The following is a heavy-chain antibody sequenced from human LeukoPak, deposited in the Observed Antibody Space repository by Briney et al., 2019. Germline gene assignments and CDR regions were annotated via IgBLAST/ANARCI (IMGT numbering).Heavy chain of an antibody. J-gene: IGHJ3*02. V-gene: IGHV1-69*05. CDR1: GGTFSSYA. CDR3: AREKSNDAFDI. CDR2: IIPIFGTA. Sequence: GASVKVSRKASGGTFSSYAISWVRQAPGQGLEWMGGIIPIFGTANYAQKFQGRVTITTDESTSTAYMELSSLRSEDTAVYYCAREKSNDAFDIWGQGTMVTVSS.